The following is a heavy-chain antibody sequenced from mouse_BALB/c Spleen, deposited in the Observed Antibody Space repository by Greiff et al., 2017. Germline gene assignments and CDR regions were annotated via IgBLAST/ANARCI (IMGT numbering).Heavy chain of an antibody. CDR2: IYPSDSYT. CDR3: TRGLYGLDY. Sequence: VQLQQPGAELVRPGASVKLSCKASGYTFTSYWINWVKQRPGQGLEWIGNIYPSDSYTNYNQKFKDKATLTVDKSSSTAYMQLSSPTSEDSAVYYCTRGLYGLDYWGQGTTLTVSS. V-gene: IGHV1-69*02. CDR1: GYTFTSYW. D-gene: IGHD1-1*02. J-gene: IGHJ2*01.